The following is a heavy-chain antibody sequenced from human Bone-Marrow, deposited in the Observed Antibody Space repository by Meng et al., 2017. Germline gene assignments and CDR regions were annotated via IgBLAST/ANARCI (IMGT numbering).Heavy chain of an antibody. CDR1: GYTFTGYY. CDR2: INPNSGGT. Sequence: ASVKVSCKASGYTFTGYYMHWVRQAPGQGLEWMGRINPNSGGTNYAQKFQGRVTMTRDTSISTAYMELSRLRSDDTAVYYCARLVAYSISWYFDYWGQGTLVTVSS. J-gene: IGHJ4*02. D-gene: IGHD6-13*01. CDR3: ARLVAYSISWYFDY. V-gene: IGHV1-2*06.